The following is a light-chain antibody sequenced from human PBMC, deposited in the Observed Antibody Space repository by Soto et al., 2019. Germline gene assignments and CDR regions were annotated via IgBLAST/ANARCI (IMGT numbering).Light chain of an antibody. CDR1: QSVSSSY. J-gene: IGKJ4*01. CDR2: GAV. V-gene: IGKV3D-20*02. Sequence: EIVLTQSPGTLSLSPGERATLSCRASQSVSSSYLAWYQQKPGQAPRLLIYGAVNRATGIPARFSGSGSGTDFTLIIDSLEPEDFAVYYCQQRINWPLTFGGGTKVDIK. CDR3: QQRINWPLT.